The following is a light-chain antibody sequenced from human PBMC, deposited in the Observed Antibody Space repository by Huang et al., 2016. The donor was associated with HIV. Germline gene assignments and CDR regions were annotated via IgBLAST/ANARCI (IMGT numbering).Light chain of an antibody. CDR2: AAS. Sequence: DIQMTQSPSSLSASLGDRVTITCRASQTISTYLNCYQQKPGKAPKLLIYAASNLQRGVPSRFSGSGSGTDFTLTINNLQPEDFSTYYCQQSDSIPITFGPGTKVDIK. J-gene: IGKJ3*01. CDR1: QTISTY. V-gene: IGKV1-39*01. CDR3: QQSDSIPIT.